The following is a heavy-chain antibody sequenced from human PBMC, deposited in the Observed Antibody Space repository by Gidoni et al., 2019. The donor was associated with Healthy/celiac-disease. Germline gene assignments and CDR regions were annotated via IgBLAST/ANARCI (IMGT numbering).Heavy chain of an antibody. J-gene: IGHJ5*02. CDR2: INHSGST. D-gene: IGHD3-3*01. CDR1: GGFFSGYY. Sequence: HVQLQQWGAGLLMPSETLSLACPVYGGFFSGYYWSWIRQPPGKGLEWIGEINHSGSTNYNPSVKSRVTISVDTSKNQFSLKLSSVTAADTAVYYCARGLGDSRRVWFDPWGQGTLVTVSS. V-gene: IGHV4-34*01. CDR3: ARGLGDSRRVWFDP.